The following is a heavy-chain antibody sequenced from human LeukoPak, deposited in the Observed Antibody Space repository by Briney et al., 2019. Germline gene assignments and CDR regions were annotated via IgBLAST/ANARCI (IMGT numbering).Heavy chain of an antibody. CDR2: INPSGGST. D-gene: IGHD4/OR15-4a*01. CDR3: GRDPIGYNNYGAQIDY. CDR1: GYTFTSYY. J-gene: IGHJ4*02. V-gene: IGHV1-46*01. Sequence: ASVKVSCKASGYTFTSYYMHWVRQAPGQGLEWMGIINPSGGSTSYAQKFQGRVTMTRDMSTSTVYMELSSLRSEDTAVYYCGRDPIGYNNYGAQIDYWGQGTLVTVSS.